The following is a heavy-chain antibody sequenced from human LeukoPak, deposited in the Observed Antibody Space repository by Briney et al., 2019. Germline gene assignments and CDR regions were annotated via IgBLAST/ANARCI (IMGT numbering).Heavy chain of an antibody. J-gene: IGHJ6*02. Sequence: PGGSLRLSCAASGFTFSSYAMHWVRQAPGKGLEWVAVISYDGSNKYYAVSVKGRFTISRDNSKNTLYLQMNSLRAEDTAVYYCAREYGGSGWYYYYGMDVWGQGTTVTVSS. CDR3: AREYGGSGWYYYYGMDV. CDR2: ISYDGSNK. V-gene: IGHV3-30*04. D-gene: IGHD6-19*01. CDR1: GFTFSSYA.